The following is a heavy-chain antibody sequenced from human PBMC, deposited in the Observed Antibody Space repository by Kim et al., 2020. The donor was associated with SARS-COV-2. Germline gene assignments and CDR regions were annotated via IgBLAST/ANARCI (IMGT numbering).Heavy chain of an antibody. CDR2: MNPNSGNT. V-gene: IGHV1-8*01. D-gene: IGHD3-10*01. CDR1: GYTFTSYD. CDR3: ARGLRLYGSGSYYIDY. J-gene: IGHJ4*02. Sequence: ASVKVSCKASGYTFTSYDINWVRQATGQGLEWMGWMNPNSGNTGYAQKFQGRVTMTRNTSISTAYMELSSLRSEDTAVYYCARGLRLYGSGSYYIDYWGQGTLVTVSS.